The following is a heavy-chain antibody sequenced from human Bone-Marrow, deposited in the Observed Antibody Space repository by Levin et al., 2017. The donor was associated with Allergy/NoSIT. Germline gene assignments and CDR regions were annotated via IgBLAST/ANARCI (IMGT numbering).Heavy chain of an antibody. V-gene: IGHV4-59*01. Sequence: GSLRLSCTVSGGSISSYYWSWIRQPPGKGLEWIGYIYYSGSTNYNPSLKSRVTISVDTSKNQFSLKLSSVTAADTAVYYCARGTAMVIFDYWGQGTLVTVSS. CDR3: ARGTAMVIFDY. J-gene: IGHJ4*02. CDR2: IYYSGST. CDR1: GGSISSYY. D-gene: IGHD5-18*01.